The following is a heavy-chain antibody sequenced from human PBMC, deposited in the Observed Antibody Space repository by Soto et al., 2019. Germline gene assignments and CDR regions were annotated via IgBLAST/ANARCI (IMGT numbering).Heavy chain of an antibody. CDR1: GGTFSSYA. CDR3: ARVAAAGRYYYYYYGMDV. J-gene: IGHJ6*02. CDR2: IIPIFGTA. D-gene: IGHD6-13*01. V-gene: IGHV1-69*01. Sequence: QVQLVQSGAEVKKPGSPVKVSCKASGGTFSSYAISWVRQAPGQGLEWMGGIIPIFGTANYAQKFQGRVTITADESTSTAYMELSSLRSEDTAVYYCARVAAAGRYYYYYYGMDVWGQGTTVTVSS.